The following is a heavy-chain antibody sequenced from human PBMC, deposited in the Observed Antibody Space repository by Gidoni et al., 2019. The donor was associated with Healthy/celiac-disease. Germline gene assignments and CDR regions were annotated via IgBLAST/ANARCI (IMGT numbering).Heavy chain of an antibody. Sequence: QVQLVQSGAEVKKPGASVKVSCKASGYTLTGYYMHWVRQAPGQGIEWSVWIHPNSGGTDYAQKFEGGVTRTRDTSISTAYMELSRLRSDDTAVYYCARGRYGSGSPNDYWGQGTLVTVAS. D-gene: IGHD3-10*01. CDR1: GYTLTGYY. V-gene: IGHV1-2*02. J-gene: IGHJ4*02. CDR3: ARGRYGSGSPNDY. CDR2: IHPNSGGT.